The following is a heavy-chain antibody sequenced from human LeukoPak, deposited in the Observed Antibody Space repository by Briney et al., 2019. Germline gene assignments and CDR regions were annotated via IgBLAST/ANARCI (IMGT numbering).Heavy chain of an antibody. CDR1: GYTFTGYY. V-gene: IGHV1-18*04. Sequence: ASVKVSCKASGYTFTGYYMHWVRQAPGQGLEWMGWISAYNGNTNYAQKLQGRVTMTTDTSTSTAYMELRSLRSDDTAVYYCARVLGEEPGGSLDYWGQGTLVTVSS. J-gene: IGHJ4*02. CDR3: ARVLGEEPGGSLDY. D-gene: IGHD3-16*01. CDR2: ISAYNGNT.